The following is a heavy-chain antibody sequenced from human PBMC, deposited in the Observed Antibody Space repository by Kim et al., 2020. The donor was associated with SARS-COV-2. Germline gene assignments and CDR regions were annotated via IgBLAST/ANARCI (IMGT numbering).Heavy chain of an antibody. CDR1: GFTFSSYG. J-gene: IGHJ6*02. D-gene: IGHD3-10*01. CDR3: AKESGSGSYYAWTYYYYGMDV. CDR2: ISYDGSNK. Sequence: GGSLRLSFAASGFTFSSYGMHWVRQAPGKGLEWVAVISYDGSNKYYADSVKGRFTISRDNSKNTLYLQMNSLRAEDTAVYYCAKESGSGSYYAWTYYYYGMDVWGQGTTGTVSS. V-gene: IGHV3-30*18.